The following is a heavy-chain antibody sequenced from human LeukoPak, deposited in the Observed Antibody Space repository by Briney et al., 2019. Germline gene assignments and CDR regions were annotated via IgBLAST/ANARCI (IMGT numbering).Heavy chain of an antibody. Sequence: GASVKVSCNLTGNTLNELSMHWVRQAPGQGLEWMGWISAYNGNTNYAQKLQGRVTMTTDTSTSTAYMELRSLRSDDTAVYYCAREDSSGYYYYFDYWGQGTLVTVSS. CDR2: ISAYNGNT. CDR1: GNTLNELS. D-gene: IGHD3-22*01. CDR3: AREDSSGYYYYFDY. J-gene: IGHJ4*02. V-gene: IGHV1-18*01.